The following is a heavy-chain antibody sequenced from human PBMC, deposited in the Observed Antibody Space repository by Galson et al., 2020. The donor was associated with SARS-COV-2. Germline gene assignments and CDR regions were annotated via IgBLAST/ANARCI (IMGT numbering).Heavy chain of an antibody. J-gene: IGHJ4*02. CDR2: ISYDGSNK. D-gene: IGHD3-22*01. CDR1: GFTFSSYA. Sequence: GGSLRPSCPASGFTFSSYAMHWVRQAPGKGLEWVAVISYDGSNKYYADSVKGRFTISRDNSKNTLYLQMNSLRAEDTAVYYCASERGSGYYYQGGVVDYWGQGTLVTVSS. V-gene: IGHV3-30*04. CDR3: ASERGSGYYYQGGVVDY.